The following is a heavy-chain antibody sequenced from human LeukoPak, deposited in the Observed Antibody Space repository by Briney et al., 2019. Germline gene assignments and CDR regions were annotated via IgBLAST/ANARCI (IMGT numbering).Heavy chain of an antibody. V-gene: IGHV3-48*02. CDR1: GFTFSGYS. Sequence: GGSLRLSCAASGFTFSGYSMNWVRQAPGKGLEWVSHITGIGSSIYHADSVKGRFTISRDNSKDSLYPQMNSLRDEDTAVYYCARGGIYPLDYWGQGTLVTVSS. CDR2: ITGIGSSI. D-gene: IGHD1-26*01. CDR3: ARGGIYPLDY. J-gene: IGHJ4*02.